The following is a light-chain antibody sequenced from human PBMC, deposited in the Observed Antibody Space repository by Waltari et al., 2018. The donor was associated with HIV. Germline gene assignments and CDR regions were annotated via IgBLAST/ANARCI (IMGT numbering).Light chain of an antibody. Sequence: DIQMTQSPSSLSASVGDRVTLTCRASQTISSYLNWYQQKPGQAPKLLMYVASSFQSGVPSRFSGSGSGTDFTLTISNLQPEDFATYYCQQSYNNPRTFGQGTKVEI. CDR3: QQSYNNPRT. CDR1: QTISSY. V-gene: IGKV1-39*01. J-gene: IGKJ1*01. CDR2: VAS.